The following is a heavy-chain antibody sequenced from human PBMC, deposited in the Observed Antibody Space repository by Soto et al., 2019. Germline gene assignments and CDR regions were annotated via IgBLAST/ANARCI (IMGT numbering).Heavy chain of an antibody. CDR1: GYSFTSYY. Sequence: ASVKVSCKASGYSFTSYYMHWVRQAPGQGHEKMGIINPSGGSTSYAQKFQGRVTMTRDTSTSTVYMELSSLRSEDTAVYYCARDGDIAVAAGAFDIWGQGTMVTVSS. J-gene: IGHJ3*02. CDR3: ARDGDIAVAAGAFDI. CDR2: INPSGGST. V-gene: IGHV1-46*01. D-gene: IGHD6-19*01.